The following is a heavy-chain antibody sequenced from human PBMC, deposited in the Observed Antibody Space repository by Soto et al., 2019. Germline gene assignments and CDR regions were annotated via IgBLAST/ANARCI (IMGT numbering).Heavy chain of an antibody. CDR3: ASTSYNWNDRDAFDI. V-gene: IGHV3-72*01. CDR1: GFTFSDHY. Sequence: HPGGSLRLSCAASGFTFSDHYMDWVRQPPGKGLEWVGRIRNHANIYTTRYAASVKGRFTISRDDSKNSLYLQMNSLKTEDTAVYYCASTSYNWNDRDAFDIWGQGTMVTVSS. D-gene: IGHD1-1*01. CDR2: IRNHANIYTT. J-gene: IGHJ3*02.